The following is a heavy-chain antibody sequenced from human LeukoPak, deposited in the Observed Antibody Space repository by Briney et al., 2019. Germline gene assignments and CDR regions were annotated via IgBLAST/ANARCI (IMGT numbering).Heavy chain of an antibody. CDR2: MDQDGSEI. D-gene: IGHD6-13*01. CDR3: ARSDGSSWYSLHDY. CDR1: GFIFSRYW. J-gene: IGHJ4*02. V-gene: IGHV3-7*01. Sequence: GGSLRLSCAASGFIFSRYWMSWVRQAPGKGLEWVANMDQDGSEIYHVASVKDRFTISRDNAKNSLYLQMNSLRAEDTAVYYCARSDGSSWYSLHDYWGQGTLVTVSS.